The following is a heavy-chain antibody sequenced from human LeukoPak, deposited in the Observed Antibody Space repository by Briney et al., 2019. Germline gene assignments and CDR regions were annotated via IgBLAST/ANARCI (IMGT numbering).Heavy chain of an antibody. CDR3: ARAVADTEGSGY. D-gene: IGHD6-19*01. CDR2: INPSGGDT. CDR1: GYTFTSYY. V-gene: IGHV1-46*01. J-gene: IGHJ4*02. Sequence: GASVKVSCKASGYTFTSYYMHWVRQAPGQGLEWMGIINPSGGDTSYSQKFQGRVTMTRDTSTSTVYMELSSLTSEDTAVYYYARAVADTEGSGYWGQGTLVTVSS.